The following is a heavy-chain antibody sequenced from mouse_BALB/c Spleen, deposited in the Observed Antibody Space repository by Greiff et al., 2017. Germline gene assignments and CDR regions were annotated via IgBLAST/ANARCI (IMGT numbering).Heavy chain of an antibody. CDR2: ISYSGST. V-gene: IGHV3-2*02. J-gene: IGHJ2*01. Sequence: EVKLMESGPGLVNPSQSLSLTCTVTGYSITSDYAWNWIRQFPGNKLEWMGYISYSGSTSYNPSLKSRISITRDTSKNQFFLQLNSVTTEDTATYYCARLRSYFDYWGQGTTLTVSS. CDR1: GYSITSDYA. D-gene: IGHD1-1*01. CDR3: ARLRSYFDY.